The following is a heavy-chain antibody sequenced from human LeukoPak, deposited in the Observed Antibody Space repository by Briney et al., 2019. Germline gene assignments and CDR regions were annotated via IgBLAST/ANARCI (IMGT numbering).Heavy chain of an antibody. CDR1: GYTFTSYG. CDR2: ISAYNGNT. V-gene: IGHV1-18*01. CDR3: ARERGRLTMVRGGYDAFDI. D-gene: IGHD3-10*01. Sequence: ASVTVSCKASGYTFTSYGISWVRQAPGQGLEWMGWISAYNGNTNYAQKLQGRVTMTTDTSTSTAYMELRSLRSDDTALYYCARERGRLTMVRGGYDAFDIWGQGTMVTVSS. J-gene: IGHJ3*02.